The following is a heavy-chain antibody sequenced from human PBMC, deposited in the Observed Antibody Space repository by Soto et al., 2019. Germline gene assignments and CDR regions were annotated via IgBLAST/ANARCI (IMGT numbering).Heavy chain of an antibody. CDR3: ARSYGSGSYDAFDI. J-gene: IGHJ3*02. D-gene: IGHD3-10*01. Sequence: SETLSLTCTVSGGSISSYYWSWIRQPPGKGLEWIGYIYYSGSTNYNPSLKSRVTISVDTSKNQFSLKLSSVTAADTAVYYCARSYGSGSYDAFDIWGQGTMVTVSS. CDR2: IYYSGST. V-gene: IGHV4-59*01. CDR1: GGSISSYY.